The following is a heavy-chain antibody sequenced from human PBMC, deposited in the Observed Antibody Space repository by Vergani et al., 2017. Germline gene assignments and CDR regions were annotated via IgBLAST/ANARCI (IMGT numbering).Heavy chain of an antibody. J-gene: IGHJ6*02. CDR2: INPNSGGT. D-gene: IGHD2-15*01. Sequence: QVQLVQSGAEVKKPGASVKVSCKASGYTFTGYYMHWVRQAPGQGLEWMGWINPNSGGTNYAQKFQGWVTMTRDTSISPAYMELSRLRSDDTAVYYCARWGPYCSGGSCYSDYYYGMDVWGQGTTVTVSS. CDR1: GYTFTGYY. CDR3: ARWGPYCSGGSCYSDYYYGMDV. V-gene: IGHV1-2*04.